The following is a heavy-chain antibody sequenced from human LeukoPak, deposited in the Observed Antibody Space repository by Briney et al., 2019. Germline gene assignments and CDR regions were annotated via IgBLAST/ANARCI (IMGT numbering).Heavy chain of an antibody. D-gene: IGHD6-19*01. CDR2: ISYHGSNK. V-gene: IGHV3-30*18. CDR1: GFNFSSYG. J-gene: IGHJ4*02. Sequence: GGSLRLSCAGSGFNFSSYGMHWVRQAPGKGLEWVAVISYHGSNKYYADSVKGRFTISRDNSKDTLYLQMNSLRAEDTAMYYCAKGHSSGWYYFDYWGQGTLVTVSS. CDR3: AKGHSSGWYYFDY.